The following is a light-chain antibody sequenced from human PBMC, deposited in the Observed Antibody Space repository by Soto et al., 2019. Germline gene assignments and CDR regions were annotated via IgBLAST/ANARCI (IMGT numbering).Light chain of an antibody. J-gene: IGKJ5*01. Sequence: IQLTQSPSSLSASVGDRVTITCRASQGISSYLAWYQQKPGKAPKLLIYAASTLQSGVPSRFRGSGSGTDFTLTISSLQPDDFATYYCQQLNSYPITFGQGTRLEIK. V-gene: IGKV1-9*01. CDR3: QQLNSYPIT. CDR2: AAS. CDR1: QGISSY.